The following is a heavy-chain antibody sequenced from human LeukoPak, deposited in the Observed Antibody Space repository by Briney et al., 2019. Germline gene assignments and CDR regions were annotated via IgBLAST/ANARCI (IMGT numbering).Heavy chain of an antibody. V-gene: IGHV4-34*01. Sequence: PSETLSLTCAVYGGSFSGYYWSWIRQPPGKGLEWIGEINHSGSTNYNPSLKSRVTISVDTSKNQFSLKLSSVTAADTAVYYCARAPSPAVFDYWGQGILVTVSS. CDR3: ARAPSPAVFDY. CDR1: GGSFSGYY. CDR2: INHSGST. J-gene: IGHJ4*02.